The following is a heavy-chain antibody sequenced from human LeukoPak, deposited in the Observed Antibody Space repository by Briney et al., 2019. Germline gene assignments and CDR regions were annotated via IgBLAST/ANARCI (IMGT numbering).Heavy chain of an antibody. D-gene: IGHD6-6*01. J-gene: IGHJ4*02. Sequence: ASVNVSCKASGYTFTSYGISWVRQAPGQGLEWMGWISAYNGNTNYAQKLQGRVTMTTDTSTSTAYMELRSLRSDDTAVYYCAREKRGGAARVCLFDYWGQGTLVTVSS. CDR1: GYTFTSYG. CDR2: ISAYNGNT. CDR3: AREKRGGAARVCLFDY. V-gene: IGHV1-18*01.